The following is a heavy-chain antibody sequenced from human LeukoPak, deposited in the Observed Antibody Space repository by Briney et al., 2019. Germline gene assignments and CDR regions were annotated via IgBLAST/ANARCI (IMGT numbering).Heavy chain of an antibody. Sequence: GGSLRLSCAASGFTFSSYSMNWVRQAPGKGLEWVSSISSSSSYIYYADSVKGRFTISRDNAKNSLYLQMNSLRAEDTAVYYCAKDLGAQWLVPYYFDYCGQGTLVTVSS. CDR2: ISSSSSYI. CDR3: AKDLGAQWLVPYYFDY. CDR1: GFTFSSYS. J-gene: IGHJ4*02. D-gene: IGHD6-19*01. V-gene: IGHV3-21*01.